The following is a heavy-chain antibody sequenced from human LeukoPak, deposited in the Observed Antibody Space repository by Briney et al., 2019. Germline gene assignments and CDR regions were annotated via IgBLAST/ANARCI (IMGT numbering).Heavy chain of an antibody. CDR1: GFTFSAYP. V-gene: IGHV3-30*09. Sequence: GGSLRLSCAASGFTFSAYPFHWVRQAPGKGLEWVAAISTDAYYKYHGESVRGRFAISRDNYMNSLYLQLNGLRAEETAVYYCARGVIPGRWYFDLWGRGTLVTVSS. J-gene: IGHJ2*01. D-gene: IGHD2-21*01. CDR3: ARGVIPGRWYFDL. CDR2: ISTDAYYK.